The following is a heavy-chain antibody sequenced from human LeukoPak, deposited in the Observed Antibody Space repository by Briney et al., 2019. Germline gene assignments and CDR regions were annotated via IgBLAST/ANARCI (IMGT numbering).Heavy chain of an antibody. D-gene: IGHD3-22*01. V-gene: IGHV3-33*01. Sequence: PGRSLRLSCAASGFTFSSYGMHWVRQAPGKGLEWVAVIWYDGSNKYYAGSVKGRFTISRDNSQNTMSLQMNSLRAEDTAVYYCARNTYYYDSSGYYRVDAFDIWGQGTMATVSS. J-gene: IGHJ3*02. CDR1: GFTFSSYG. CDR2: IWYDGSNK. CDR3: ARNTYYYDSSGYYRVDAFDI.